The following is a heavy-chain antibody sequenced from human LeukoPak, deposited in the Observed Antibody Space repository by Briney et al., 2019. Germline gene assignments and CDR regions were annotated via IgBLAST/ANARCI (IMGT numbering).Heavy chain of an antibody. CDR3: ARLLRYYGSGSYPYYYYYMDV. V-gene: IGHV4-38-2*02. CDR2: IYHSGST. Sequence: SETLSLTCTVSGYSISSGYYWGWIRQPPGKGLEWIGSIYHSGSTYYNPSLKSRVTISVDTSKNQFSLKLSSVTAADTAVYYCARLLRYYGSGSYPYYYYYMDVWGKGTTVTISS. D-gene: IGHD3-10*01. J-gene: IGHJ6*03. CDR1: GYSISSGYY.